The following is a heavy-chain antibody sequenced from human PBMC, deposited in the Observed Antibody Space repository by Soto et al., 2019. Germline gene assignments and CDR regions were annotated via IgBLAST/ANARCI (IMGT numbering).Heavy chain of an antibody. CDR2: LTGSGDKA. CDR1: GLTFSSHA. Sequence: EVQLLESGGGLVQPGGSLRLSCAASGLTFSSHAMSWVRRAPGKGLARVSTLTGSGDKAYYADSVKGRFTNSRDNSKNTLSLQMNRLRADDTAVYYCAVSGFGGSDYWGPGTLGTVS. D-gene: IGHD3-10*01. CDR3: AVSGFGGSDY. J-gene: IGHJ4*02. V-gene: IGHV3-23*01.